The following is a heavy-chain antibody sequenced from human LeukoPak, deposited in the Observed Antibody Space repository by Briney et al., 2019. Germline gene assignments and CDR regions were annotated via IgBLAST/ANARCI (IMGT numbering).Heavy chain of an antibody. CDR2: IYHSGST. D-gene: IGHD3-3*01. CDR1: GGSISSGGYS. Sequence: SQTLSLTCAGSGGSISSGGYSWSWIRQPPGKGLEWIGYIYHSGSTYYNPSLKSRVTISVDRSKNQFSLKLSSVTAADTAVYYCARGTRFLGSGLRSTGFDPWGQGTLVTVSS. J-gene: IGHJ5*02. CDR3: ARGTRFLGSGLRSTGFDP. V-gene: IGHV4-30-2*01.